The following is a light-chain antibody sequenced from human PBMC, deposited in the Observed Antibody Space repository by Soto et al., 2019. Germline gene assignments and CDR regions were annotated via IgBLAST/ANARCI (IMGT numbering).Light chain of an antibody. CDR2: GAS. CDR3: QQYGSPIT. V-gene: IGKV3-20*01. Sequence: EVVLTQSPGTLSLSPGERATLSCWTSQSVSSTYLAWYQQKPGQPPRLLIYGASSRATGIPDRFSGSGSGTDFTLIISRLEPEDFAVYYCQQYGSPITFGQGTRLEIK. J-gene: IGKJ5*01. CDR1: QSVSSTY.